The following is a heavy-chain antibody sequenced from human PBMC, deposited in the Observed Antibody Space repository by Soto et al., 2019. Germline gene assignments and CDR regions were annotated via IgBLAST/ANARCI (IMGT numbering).Heavy chain of an antibody. V-gene: IGHV3-30-3*01. D-gene: IGHD1-26*01. Sequence: QVQLVESGGGVVQPGRSLRLSCAASGFTFSSYAMHWVRQAPGKGLEWVAVISYDGSNKYYADSVKGRFTISRDNSKNTLYLQRNSLRAEVTDVYYSARDGRAYDRCYYYGRDVWGQGTTVTVSS. CDR1: GFTFSSYA. J-gene: IGHJ6*02. CDR3: ARDGRAYDRCYYYGRDV. CDR2: ISYDGSNK.